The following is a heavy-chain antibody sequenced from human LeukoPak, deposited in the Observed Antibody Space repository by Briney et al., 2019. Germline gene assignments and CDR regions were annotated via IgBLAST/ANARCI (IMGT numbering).Heavy chain of an antibody. D-gene: IGHD6-19*01. Sequence: PGGSLRLSCAASGFTFSSYGMHWVRQAPGKGLEWVAVIWYDGSNKYYADSVKGRFTISRGNSKNTLYLQMNSLRAEDTAVYYCARGHPRYIAVAGGGEADYFDYWGQGTLVTVSS. CDR3: ARGHPRYIAVAGGGEADYFDY. J-gene: IGHJ4*02. CDR2: IWYDGSNK. V-gene: IGHV3-33*08. CDR1: GFTFSSYG.